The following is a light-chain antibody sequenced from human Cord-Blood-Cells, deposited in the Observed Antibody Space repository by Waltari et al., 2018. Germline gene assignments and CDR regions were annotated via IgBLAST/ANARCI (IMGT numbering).Light chain of an antibody. V-gene: IGKV1-39*01. CDR2: AAS. Sequence: DIQMIQSPSSLSASVGDRVTITSRPSQSISSYLNWYQQKPGKAPKLLIYAASSLQSGVPSRLRCSGSGTDFTLTISSLQPEDFATYYCRQSYSTPYTFGQGTKLEIK. CDR1: QSISSY. J-gene: IGKJ2*01. CDR3: RQSYSTPYT.